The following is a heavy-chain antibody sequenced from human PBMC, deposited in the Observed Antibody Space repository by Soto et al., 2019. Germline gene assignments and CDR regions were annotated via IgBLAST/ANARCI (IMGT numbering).Heavy chain of an antibody. CDR2: IYYSGST. CDR3: ARDHPHSYGVYYFDY. D-gene: IGHD5-18*01. V-gene: IGHV4-39*07. Sequence: SETLSLTCTVSGGSISSSSYYWGWIRQPPGKGLEWIGSIYYSGSTYYNPSLKSRVTISADTSKNQVSLKVNSVTAADTAMYYCARDHPHSYGVYYFDYWGQGTPVTVSS. CDR1: GGSISSSSYY. J-gene: IGHJ4*02.